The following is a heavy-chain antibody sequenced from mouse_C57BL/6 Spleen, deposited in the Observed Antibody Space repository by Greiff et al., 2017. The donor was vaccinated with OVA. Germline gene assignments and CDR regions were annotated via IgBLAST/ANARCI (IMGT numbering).Heavy chain of an antibody. V-gene: IGHV14-2*01. J-gene: IGHJ3*01. CDR3: AREGSNLFAY. CDR2: IDPEAGET. D-gene: IGHD1-1*01. Sequence: EVQLQQSGAELVKPGASVKLSCTASGFNIKDYYMHWVKQRPEQGLEWIGRIDPEAGETKYAPKFQGKATLTADTSSNTAYMQLSSLASDDTAFYYCAREGSNLFAYWGQGTLVTVSA. CDR1: GFNIKDYY.